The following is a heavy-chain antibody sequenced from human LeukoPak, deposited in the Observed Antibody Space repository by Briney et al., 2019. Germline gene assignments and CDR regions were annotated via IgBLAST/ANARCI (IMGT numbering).Heavy chain of an antibody. CDR1: GFTFDDYA. D-gene: IGHD1-26*01. CDR3: ARGRGRSGSYYSFDI. Sequence: GGSLRLSCAASGFTFDDYAMHWVRQAPGKGLEWVSLISGDGGSTYYADSVKGRFTISRDNAKNSVYLQMNSLRAEDTAIYYCARGRGRSGSYYSFDIWGQGTKVTVSS. V-gene: IGHV3-43*02. CDR2: ISGDGGST. J-gene: IGHJ3*02.